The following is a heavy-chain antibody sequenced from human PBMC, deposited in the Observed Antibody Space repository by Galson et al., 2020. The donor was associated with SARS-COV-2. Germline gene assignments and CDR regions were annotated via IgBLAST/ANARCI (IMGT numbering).Heavy chain of an antibody. CDR3: TTEFMITCGGVSANGHNWFEP. V-gene: IGHV3-15*01. CDR2: IKSKTDGGTT. Sequence: TGGSLRLSCAASGFTFSNAWMSWVRQAPGKGLEWVGRIKSKTDGGTTDYAAPVKGRFTISRDDSKNTLYLQMNSLKTDDTAVYYCTTEFMITCGGVSANGHNWFEPWGQGTLVTGSS. J-gene: IGHJ5*02. CDR1: GFTFSNAW. D-gene: IGHD3-16*01.